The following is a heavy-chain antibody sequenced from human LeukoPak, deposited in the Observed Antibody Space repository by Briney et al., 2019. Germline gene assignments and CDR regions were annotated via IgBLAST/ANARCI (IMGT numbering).Heavy chain of an antibody. V-gene: IGHV4-31*03. CDR3: ARDMVRGVFDP. D-gene: IGHD3-10*01. CDR2: IYYSGST. Sequence: SETLSLTCTVSGGSISSGGYYWSWIRQHPGKGLEWIGYIYYSGSTYYNPSLKSRVTISVDTSKNQFSLKLSSMTAADTAVYYCARDMVRGVFDPWGQGTLVTVSS. J-gene: IGHJ5*02. CDR1: GGSISSGGYY.